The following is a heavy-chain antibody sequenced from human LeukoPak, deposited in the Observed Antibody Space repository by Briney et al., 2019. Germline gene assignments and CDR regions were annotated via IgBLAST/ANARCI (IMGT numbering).Heavy chain of an antibody. D-gene: IGHD2-15*01. CDR1: GYTFTVYY. J-gene: IGHJ4*02. Sequence: ASVTVSCKASGYTFTVYYMHWVRQAPGQGLEWMGWINPNSGGTNYAQQFQGRVTMTRDTSITTAYMELSRLRSDDTAVYYCAPLGYCSGSTCYNGNWGQGTLVTVSS. CDR2: INPNSGGT. V-gene: IGHV1-2*02. CDR3: APLGYCSGSTCYNGN.